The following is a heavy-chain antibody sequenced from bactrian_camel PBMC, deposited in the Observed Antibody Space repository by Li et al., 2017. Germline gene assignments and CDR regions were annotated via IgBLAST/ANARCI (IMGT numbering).Heavy chain of an antibody. CDR1: RDFNDARA. Sequence: HVQLVESGGGSVQIGGSLTLACAASRDFNDARAEWGWFRQAPGNEREGVAAIFTGINMTSYADSVKDRFTVSHDYIKNTLYLQMNGLKPEDTAMYYCAVDRLRSCYTLVFDYWQQGTQVTVS. CDR3: AVDRLRSCYTLVFDY. CDR2: IFTGINMT. D-gene: IGHD2*01. J-gene: IGHJ6*01. V-gene: IGHV3S1*01.